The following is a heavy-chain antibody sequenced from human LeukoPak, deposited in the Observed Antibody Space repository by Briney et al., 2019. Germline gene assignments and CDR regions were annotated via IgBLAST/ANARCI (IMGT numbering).Heavy chain of an antibody. D-gene: IGHD6-19*01. CDR1: GGSISSSSYY. Sequence: SETLSLTCTVSGGSISSSSYYWGWIRQPPGKGLEWIGSIYYSGSTYYNPSLKSRVTISVDTSKNQFSLKLSSVTAADTAVYYCARAGYSSGWTEYYFDYWGQGTLVTVSS. V-gene: IGHV4-39*07. J-gene: IGHJ4*02. CDR2: IYYSGST. CDR3: ARAGYSSGWTEYYFDY.